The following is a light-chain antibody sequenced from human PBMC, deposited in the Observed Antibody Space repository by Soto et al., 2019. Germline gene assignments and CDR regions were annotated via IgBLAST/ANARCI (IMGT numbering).Light chain of an antibody. CDR2: EVT. CDR3: SSFISTSTLFV. CDR1: SSDIGNYNY. J-gene: IGLJ1*01. Sequence: QSVLTQPASVSGSPGQSITISCTGTSSDIGNYNYVSWYQQHPGKAPKLIIYEVTNRPSEISNRFSGSKFGNTASLTISGLQAEDEADYFCSSFISTSTLFVFGTGTRSPS. V-gene: IGLV2-14*01.